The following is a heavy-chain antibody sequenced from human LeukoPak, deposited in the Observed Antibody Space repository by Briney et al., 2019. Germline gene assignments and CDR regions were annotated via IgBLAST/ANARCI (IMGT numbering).Heavy chain of an antibody. V-gene: IGHV3-23*01. J-gene: IGHJ4*02. D-gene: IGHD2-15*01. CDR3: AIIVVVVAATGPVDY. CDR2: ISGSGGST. CDR1: GFTFSSYA. Sequence: GGSLRLSCAASGFTFSSYAMSWVRQAPGKGLEWVSAISGSGGSTYYADSVKGRFSISRDNSKNTLYLQMNSLRAEDTAVYYCAIIVVVVAATGPVDYWGQGTLVTVSS.